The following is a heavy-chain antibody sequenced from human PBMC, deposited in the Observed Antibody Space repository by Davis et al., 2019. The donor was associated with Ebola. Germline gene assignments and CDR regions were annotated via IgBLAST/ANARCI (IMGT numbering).Heavy chain of an antibody. CDR2: INHSGST. Sequence: MPSETLSLTCAVYGGSFSGYYWSWIRQPPGKGLEWIGEINHSGSTNYNPSLKSRVTISVDTSKNQFSLILNSVTAADTAFYYCARGNTYFDYWGQGSLVTVSS. J-gene: IGHJ4*02. CDR1: GGSFSGYY. V-gene: IGHV4-34*01. CDR3: ARGNTYFDY.